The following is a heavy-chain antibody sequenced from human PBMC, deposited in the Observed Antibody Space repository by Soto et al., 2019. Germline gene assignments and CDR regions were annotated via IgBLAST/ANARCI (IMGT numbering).Heavy chain of an antibody. J-gene: IGHJ6*02. CDR1: GGTFSSYG. Sequence: GGSLRLSCAASGGTFSSYGMHWVRQAPGKGLEWVAVIWYDGSNKYYADSVKGRFTISRDNSKNTLYLQMNSLRAEDTAVYYCARLDGSSWDDYYYYGMDVWGQGTTVTVSS. CDR2: IWYDGSNK. CDR3: ARLDGSSWDDYYYYGMDV. D-gene: IGHD6-13*01. V-gene: IGHV3-33*01.